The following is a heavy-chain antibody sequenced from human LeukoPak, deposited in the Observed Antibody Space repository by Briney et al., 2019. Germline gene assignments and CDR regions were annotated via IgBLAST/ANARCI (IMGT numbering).Heavy chain of an antibody. Sequence: SETLSLTCTVSGYSITNNYYWDWIRQPPGKGLEWIASIYHSGRTYYNPALKSRVTISVDTSKNQFSLKVTSVTAADTAVYYCARTRYYYNSRSYGAPYYFDYWGQGTLVTVSS. J-gene: IGHJ4*02. CDR2: IYHSGRT. CDR3: ARTRYYYNSRSYGAPYYFDY. V-gene: IGHV4-38-2*02. CDR1: GYSITNNYY. D-gene: IGHD3-10*01.